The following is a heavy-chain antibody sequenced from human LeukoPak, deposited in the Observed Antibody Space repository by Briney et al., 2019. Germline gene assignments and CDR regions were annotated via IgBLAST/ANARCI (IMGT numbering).Heavy chain of an antibody. V-gene: IGHV3-48*03. CDR1: GFTFSSYE. Sequence: GGSLRLSCAASGFTFSSYEMNWVRQAPGKGLEWVSYISSSGSTTYYADSVKGRFTISRDNAKNSLYLQMNSLRAEDTAVYYCARVGILTGYFIGAFDIWGQGTMVTVSS. CDR3: ARVGILTGYFIGAFDI. D-gene: IGHD3-9*01. J-gene: IGHJ3*02. CDR2: ISSSGSTT.